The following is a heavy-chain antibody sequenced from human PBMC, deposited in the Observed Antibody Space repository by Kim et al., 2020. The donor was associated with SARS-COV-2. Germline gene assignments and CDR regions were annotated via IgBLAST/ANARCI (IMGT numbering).Heavy chain of an antibody. CDR2: IYYSGTT. D-gene: IGHD3-10*01. Sequence: SETLSLTCTVSGGPISSYYWSWIRQPPGKGLEWIGYIYYSGTTNYNPSLKRRVTISLDTSKNQFSLKLSSVTAADTAVYYCARGAARGVFGYYYYMVVLG. CDR1: GGPISSYY. CDR3: ARGAARGVFGYYYYMVV. J-gene: IGHJ6*03. V-gene: IGHV4-59*01.